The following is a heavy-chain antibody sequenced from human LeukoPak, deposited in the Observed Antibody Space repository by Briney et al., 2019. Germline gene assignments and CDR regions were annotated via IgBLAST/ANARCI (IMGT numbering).Heavy chain of an antibody. CDR2: IYHSGST. Sequence: PSETLSLTCAVYGVSFSGYYWGWIRQPPGKGLEWVGSIYHSGSTYYNPSLKSRVTISVDTSKNQFSLRLSSVTAADTAVYYCAREAYDFWSGYRDYWGQGTLVTVSS. V-gene: IGHV4-38-2*02. J-gene: IGHJ4*02. CDR3: AREAYDFWSGYRDY. CDR1: GVSFSGYY. D-gene: IGHD3-3*01.